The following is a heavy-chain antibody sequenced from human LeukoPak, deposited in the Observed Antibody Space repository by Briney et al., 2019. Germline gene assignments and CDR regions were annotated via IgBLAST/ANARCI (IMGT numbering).Heavy chain of an antibody. V-gene: IGHV4-61*02. Sequence: PSQTLSLTCTVSGGSINSSSFYWSWIRQPAGKGLEWIGRIYTSGSTNCNPSLKSRVTMSVDTSKNQFSLKLSSVTAADTAVYYCARVSSSWYGNWFDPWGQGTLVTVSS. D-gene: IGHD6-13*01. J-gene: IGHJ5*02. CDR2: IYTSGST. CDR3: ARVSSSWYGNWFDP. CDR1: GGSINSSSFY.